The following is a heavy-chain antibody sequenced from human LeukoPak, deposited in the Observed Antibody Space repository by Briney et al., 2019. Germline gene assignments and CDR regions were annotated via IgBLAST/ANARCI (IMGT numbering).Heavy chain of an antibody. CDR3: AREGRNYQLPGRWFDP. J-gene: IGHJ5*02. CDR1: GFTFSSYA. CDR2: ISFDGSNK. D-gene: IGHD2-2*01. Sequence: GKSLRLSCAASGFTFSSYAMNWVRQAPGKGREWVAVISFDGSNKYYADSVKGRFTISRDNSKNTLYLQMNSLRAEDTAVYYCAREGRNYQLPGRWFDPWGQGTLVTVSS. V-gene: IGHV3-30-3*01.